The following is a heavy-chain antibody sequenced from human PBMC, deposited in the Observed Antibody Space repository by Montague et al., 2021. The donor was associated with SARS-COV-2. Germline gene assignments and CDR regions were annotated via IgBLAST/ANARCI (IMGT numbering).Heavy chain of an antibody. CDR3: GGLGYSTSTVDS. CDR1: GDSLSFYF. CDR2: IEYSGST. V-gene: IGHV4-59*08. J-gene: IGHJ5*01. Sequence: SETLSLTCTVSGDSLSFYFWTWIRQPPGRGLECIGYIEYSGSTNYNPSLKSRLTMSLDMSSNQFSLELRSVAAADTAVYYCGGLGYSTSTVDSWGHGTLVSVSS. D-gene: IGHD6-6*01.